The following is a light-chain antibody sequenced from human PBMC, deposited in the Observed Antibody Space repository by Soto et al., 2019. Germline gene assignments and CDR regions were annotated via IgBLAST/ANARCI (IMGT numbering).Light chain of an antibody. CDR1: QFISTW. J-gene: IGKJ1*01. CDR2: KAS. Sequence: DIQMTQSPSSLSASVGDSVTITCRASQFISTWLAWYQQKPGKAPKLLIYKASTLETGVPSRFSGSGSETEFTLTISSLQPDDFATYYYQQYNAYPWTFGQGTKVDIK. V-gene: IGKV1-5*03. CDR3: QQYNAYPWT.